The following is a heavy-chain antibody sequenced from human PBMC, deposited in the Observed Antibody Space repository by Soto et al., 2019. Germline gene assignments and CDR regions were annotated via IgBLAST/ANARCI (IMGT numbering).Heavy chain of an antibody. J-gene: IGHJ4*02. CDR2: ISAYNGNT. V-gene: IGHV1-18*01. CDR3: ASSDTYYYDSSGFPFDY. Sequence: SVKVFWKASGYTFTSYGISWVRQAPGQGLEWMGWISAYNGNTNYAQKLQGRVTMTTDTSTSTAYMELRSLRSEDTAVYYCASSDTYYYDSSGFPFDYWGQGTLVTVSS. CDR1: GYTFTSYG. D-gene: IGHD3-22*01.